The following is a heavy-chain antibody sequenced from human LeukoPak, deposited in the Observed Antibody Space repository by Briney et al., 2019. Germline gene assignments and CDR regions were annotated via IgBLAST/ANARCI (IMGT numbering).Heavy chain of an antibody. CDR2: IWYDGSNK. Sequence: GGSLRLSCAASGFTFSSYGMHWVRQAPGKGLEWVAVIWYDGSNKYYADSVKGRFTISRDNSKNTLYLQMNSLRAEDTAVYYCARVNFWSGYYDPSSDWFDPWGQGTLVTVSS. CDR1: GFTFSSYG. J-gene: IGHJ5*02. V-gene: IGHV3-33*01. D-gene: IGHD3-3*01. CDR3: ARVNFWSGYYDPSSDWFDP.